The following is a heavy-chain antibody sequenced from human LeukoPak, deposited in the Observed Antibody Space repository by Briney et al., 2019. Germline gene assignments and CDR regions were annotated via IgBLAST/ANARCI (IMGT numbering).Heavy chain of an antibody. D-gene: IGHD5-18*01. J-gene: IGHJ4*02. CDR1: GFTFSSDW. Sequence: GGSLRLSCAASGFTFSSDWMHWVRHTPGKGQVWVSRIKSYGSSTSYADSVKGRFTIPRDNAENPLYLQMDSLRADDTAVYYCARDGYSFGHSFDFWGRGTRVSVFS. CDR3: ARDGYSFGHSFDF. CDR2: IKSYGSST. V-gene: IGHV3-74*01.